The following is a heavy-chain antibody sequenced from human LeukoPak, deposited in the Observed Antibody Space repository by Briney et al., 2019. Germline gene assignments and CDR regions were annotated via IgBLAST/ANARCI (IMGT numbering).Heavy chain of an antibody. V-gene: IGHV4-59*01. J-gene: IGHJ4*02. D-gene: IGHD6-19*01. Sequence: PSETLSLTCTVSGVSISSYYWSWIRQPPGKGLEWIGYMYFSGSTNYNPSLKSRVTISVDTSKNQFSLKLSSVTAADTAVYYCARGSDSSGWSPFDYWGQGTLVTVSA. CDR2: MYFSGST. CDR1: GVSISSYY. CDR3: ARGSDSSGWSPFDY.